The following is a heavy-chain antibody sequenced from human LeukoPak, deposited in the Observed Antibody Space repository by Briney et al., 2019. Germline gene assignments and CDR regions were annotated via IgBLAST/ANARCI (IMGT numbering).Heavy chain of an antibody. D-gene: IGHD1-26*01. CDR1: GDSISSSHW. V-gene: IGHV4-4*02. CDR3: VREEMPGKFDY. Sequence: SETLSLTCAVCGDSISSSHWRGRVRPSPGHGLGWIGEIYHSGNTNYNPSLKSRVAISLDKSSNHFALRLTSVTAADTAMYFCVREEMPGKFDYWGQGSLVTVSS. CDR2: IYHSGNT. J-gene: IGHJ4*02.